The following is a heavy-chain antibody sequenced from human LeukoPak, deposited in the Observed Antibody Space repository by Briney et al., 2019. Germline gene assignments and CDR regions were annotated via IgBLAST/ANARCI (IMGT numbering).Heavy chain of an antibody. Sequence: GGSLRLSCAASGFTFSSYAMSWVRQAPGKGLEWESAISGSGGSTYYADSVKGRFPIPSANSKNTLYPQMSSLRAEDTALFYFARNPGAGMAGSFDVWGQGTLVTVSS. D-gene: IGHD6-19*01. CDR3: ARNPGAGMAGSFDV. J-gene: IGHJ4*02. CDR1: GFTFSSYA. CDR2: ISGSGGST. V-gene: IGHV3-23*01.